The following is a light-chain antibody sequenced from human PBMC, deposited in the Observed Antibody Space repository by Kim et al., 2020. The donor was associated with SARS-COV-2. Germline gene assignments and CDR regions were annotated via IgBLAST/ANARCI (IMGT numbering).Light chain of an antibody. CDR2: EVS. Sequence: PGQSITISFTGTSSDVGSYNLVSWYQQHPGKAPKLMIYEVSKRPSGVSNRFSGSKSGNTASLTISGLQAEDEADYYCCSYAGSYVVFGGGTQLTVL. CDR3: CSYAGSYVV. J-gene: IGLJ2*01. V-gene: IGLV2-23*02. CDR1: SSDVGSYNL.